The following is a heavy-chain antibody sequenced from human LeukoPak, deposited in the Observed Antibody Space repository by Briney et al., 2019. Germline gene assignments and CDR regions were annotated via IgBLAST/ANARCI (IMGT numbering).Heavy chain of an antibody. Sequence: PGGSLRLSCAASVFTFSDYYMSWIRQAPGKGLEWVSYISSSSSYTNYADSVKGRFTISRDNAKNSLYLQMNSLRAEDTAVYYCARGGLVATIRDFDYWGQGTLVTVSS. D-gene: IGHD5-12*01. CDR3: ARGGLVATIRDFDY. CDR2: ISSSSSYT. J-gene: IGHJ4*02. CDR1: VFTFSDYY. V-gene: IGHV3-11*06.